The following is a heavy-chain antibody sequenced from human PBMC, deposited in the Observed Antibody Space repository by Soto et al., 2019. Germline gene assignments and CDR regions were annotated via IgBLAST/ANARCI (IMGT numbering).Heavy chain of an antibody. CDR1: GGSITRNW. J-gene: IGHJ4*02. CDR2: IFHTGRA. Sequence: QVQLQESGPGLMKPSGTLSLTCAVSGGSITRNWWSWVRQPPGKGLEWIAEIFHTGRANYNPSLMGRLTISMDKSRNHLSLNLNSVTAADTAVYYCARHIAVSGTRGFDHWGQGTLVTVSS. CDR3: ARHIAVSGTRGFDH. V-gene: IGHV4-4*02. D-gene: IGHD2-21*01.